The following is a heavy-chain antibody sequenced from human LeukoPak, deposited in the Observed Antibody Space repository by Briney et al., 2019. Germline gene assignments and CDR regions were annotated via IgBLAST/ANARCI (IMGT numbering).Heavy chain of an antibody. D-gene: IGHD3-10*01. J-gene: IGHJ5*02. CDR3: ATFLGSYGSGSPMRCWFDP. CDR2: FDPEDGET. CDR1: GYTLTELS. Sequence: VASVKVSCKVSGYTLTELSMHWVRQAPGKGLEWMGGFDPEDGETIYAQKFQGRVTMTEDTSTDTAYMELSSLRSEDTAVYYCATFLGSYGSGSPMRCWFDPWGQGTLVTVSS. V-gene: IGHV1-24*01.